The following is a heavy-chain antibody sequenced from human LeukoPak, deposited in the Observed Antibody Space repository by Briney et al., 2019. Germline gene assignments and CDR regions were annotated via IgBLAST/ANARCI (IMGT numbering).Heavy chain of an antibody. Sequence: GGSLRLSCAASGFTFSSYSMNWVRQAPGKGLEWVSSISSSSSYIYYADSVKGRFTISRDNSKNTLYLQVNSLRAEDTAVYYCAKPYRVLRGAFDIWGHGTMVTVSS. D-gene: IGHD3-10*01. V-gene: IGHV3-21*04. CDR2: ISSSSSYI. CDR1: GFTFSSYS. J-gene: IGHJ3*02. CDR3: AKPYRVLRGAFDI.